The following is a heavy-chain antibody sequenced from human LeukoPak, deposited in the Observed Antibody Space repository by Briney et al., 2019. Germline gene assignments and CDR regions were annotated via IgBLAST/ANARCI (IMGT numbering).Heavy chain of an antibody. D-gene: IGHD2-15*01. CDR3: LGYCSGGSCYSGGY. CDR1: GFTFSTYA. V-gene: IGHV3-23*01. CDR2: ITPTGGNT. Sequence: GGSLRLSCAASGFTFSTYAMSWVRQAPGKGLEWVSAITPTGGNTYYADSVKGRFTISRDTSKNTQFLQMNSLRAEDTAVYYCLGYCSGGSCYSGGYWGQGTLVTVSS. J-gene: IGHJ4*02.